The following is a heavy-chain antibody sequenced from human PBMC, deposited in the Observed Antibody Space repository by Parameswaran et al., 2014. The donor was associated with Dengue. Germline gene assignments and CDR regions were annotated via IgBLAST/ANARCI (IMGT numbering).Heavy chain of an antibody. J-gene: IGHJ4*02. CDR2: INAGNGNT. V-gene: IGHV1-3*01. CDR3: ARWGIAYYDSSGYYPLDY. Sequence: WVRQAPGQRLEWMGWINAGNGNTKYSQKFQGRVTITRDTSASTAYMELSSLRSEDTAVYYCARWGIAYYDSSGYYPLDYWAREPWSPSPQ. D-gene: IGHD3-22*01.